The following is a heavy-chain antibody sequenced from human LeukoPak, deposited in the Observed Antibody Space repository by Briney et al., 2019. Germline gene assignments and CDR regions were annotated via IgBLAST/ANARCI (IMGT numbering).Heavy chain of an antibody. CDR3: ARVFTPINGYGSGSYSILGSLDP. D-gene: IGHD3-10*01. CDR2: IIPIFGTA. CDR1: GGTFRSYT. Sequence: SVKVSCKASGGTFRSYTIIWVRQAPGQGLEWMGGIIPIFGTANYAQKFQGRVTITADESTSTAYMELSSLRSEDTAVYYCARVFTPINGYGSGSYSILGSLDPWGQGTLVTVSS. V-gene: IGHV1-69*13. J-gene: IGHJ5*02.